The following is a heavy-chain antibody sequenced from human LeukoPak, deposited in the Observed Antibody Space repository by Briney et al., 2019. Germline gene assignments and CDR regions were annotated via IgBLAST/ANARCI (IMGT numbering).Heavy chain of an antibody. J-gene: IGHJ4*02. CDR3: ARAKYYYDSSGSTPLDY. Sequence: GGSLRLSCAASGFTFSSYEMNWVRQAPGKGLEWVSYIGSSGSTIYYADSVKGRFTISRDNAKNSLYLQMNSLRAEDTAVYYCARAKYYYDSSGSTPLDYWGQGTLVTVSS. D-gene: IGHD3-22*01. CDR1: GFTFSSYE. CDR2: IGSSGSTI. V-gene: IGHV3-48*03.